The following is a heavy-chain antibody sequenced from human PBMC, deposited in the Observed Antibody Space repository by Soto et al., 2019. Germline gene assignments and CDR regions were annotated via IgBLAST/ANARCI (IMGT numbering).Heavy chain of an antibody. CDR1: GYTFTSYG. J-gene: IGHJ4*02. CDR3: ARDRGSYELDY. D-gene: IGHD1-26*01. CDR2: ISAYNGNT. V-gene: IGHV1-18*01. Sequence: QVQLVQSGAEVKKPGASVNVSCTASGYTFTSYGFNWVRQAPGQGLEWMGWISAYNGNTNYAQKLQGRVTMTTDTSTSTAYIELRSLRSDDTAVYYCARDRGSYELDYWGQGTLVTVSS.